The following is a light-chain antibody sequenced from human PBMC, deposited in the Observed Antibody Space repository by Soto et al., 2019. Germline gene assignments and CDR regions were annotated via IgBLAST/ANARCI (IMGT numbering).Light chain of an antibody. CDR1: QGISTY. CDR2: AAS. Sequence: DIQMTQSPSSLSASVGDRVTITCRASQGISTYLNWYLQKPGKAPKLLIYAASTLKSGVPSRFSGSGSGTDFTLTISSLQPEDFATYYCQQANSFPLTFGGGTKVDI. CDR3: QQANSFPLT. J-gene: IGKJ4*01. V-gene: IGKV1-12*01.